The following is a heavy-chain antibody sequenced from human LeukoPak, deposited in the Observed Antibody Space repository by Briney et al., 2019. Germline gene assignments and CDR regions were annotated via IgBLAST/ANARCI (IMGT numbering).Heavy chain of an antibody. CDR3: ATFTISGGPQGDWFDP. D-gene: IGHD2-15*01. CDR2: FDPEDGET. V-gene: IGHV1-24*01. J-gene: IGHJ5*02. CDR1: GYTLTELS. Sequence: ASVKVSCKVSGYTLTELSMHWVRQAPGKGLEWMGGFDPEDGETIYAQKFQGRVTMTEDISTDTAYMELSSLRSEDTAVYYCATFTISGGPQGDWFDPWGQGTLVTVSS.